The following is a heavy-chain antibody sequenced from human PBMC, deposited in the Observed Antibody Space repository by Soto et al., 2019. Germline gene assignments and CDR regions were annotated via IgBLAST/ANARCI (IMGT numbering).Heavy chain of an antibody. CDR2: IYHSGST. CDR1: GGSISKGGYS. J-gene: IGHJ5*02. CDR3: ARVPDR. V-gene: IGHV4-30-2*01. Sequence: PSETLSLTCAVSGGSISKGGYSWSWIRQRPGKGLEWIGYIYHSGSTYYNPSLKSRVTISVDRSKNQFSLKLSSVTAADTAVYYCARVPDRWGQGTLVTGS. D-gene: IGHD2-2*01.